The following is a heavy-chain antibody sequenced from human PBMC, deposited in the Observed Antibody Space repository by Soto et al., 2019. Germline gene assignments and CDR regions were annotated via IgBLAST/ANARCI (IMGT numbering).Heavy chain of an antibody. CDR3: ASNNGDYGQY. J-gene: IGHJ4*02. Sequence: QVQLVQSGAEVKKPGASVQVSCKASGYTFTSYGISWGRQAPGQGLERMGWISAYNGNTNYAQRLPGRVTMTTDTSTRTAHIEAVSVRSDDPAVYYCASNNGDYGQYWGQGTLVTVSS. V-gene: IGHV1-18*01. CDR1: GYTFTSYG. D-gene: IGHD4-17*01. CDR2: ISAYNGNT.